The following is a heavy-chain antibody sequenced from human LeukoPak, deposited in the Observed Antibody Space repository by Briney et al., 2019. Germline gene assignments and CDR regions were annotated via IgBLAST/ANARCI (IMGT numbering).Heavy chain of an antibody. CDR1: GFTFSSYA. CDR2: ISTSGGSS. D-gene: IGHD6-13*01. V-gene: IGHV3-23*01. Sequence: ESLRLSCAASGFTFSSYAMSWVRQAPGKGLEWVSGISTSGGSSSYADSVKGRFTISRDNPRNTLYMQMNSLRAEDTAVFYCARDGRGISAAGSPYGMDVWGQGTTVTVSS. CDR3: ARDGRGISAAGSPYGMDV. J-gene: IGHJ6*02.